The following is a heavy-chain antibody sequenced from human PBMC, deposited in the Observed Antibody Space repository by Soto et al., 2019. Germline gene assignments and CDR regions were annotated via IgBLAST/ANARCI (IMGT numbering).Heavy chain of an antibody. CDR3: ARVSSIAARRSFDS. CDR2: LNPYNGKT. CDR1: GYTFTSHD. V-gene: IGHV1-8*01. Sequence: QVQLVQSGTEVKTPGASVKVSCKASGYTFTSHDINWVRQATGQGLEWMGWLNPYNGKTAYAQRFQGRVTMTWNATTGTVYLELSSLRSEDTDMYYCARVSSIAARRSFDSWGQGTLVTVSS. J-gene: IGHJ4*02. D-gene: IGHD6-6*01.